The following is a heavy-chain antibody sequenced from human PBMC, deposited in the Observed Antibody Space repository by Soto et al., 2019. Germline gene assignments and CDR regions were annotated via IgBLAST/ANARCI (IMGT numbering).Heavy chain of an antibody. CDR2: ISSSSSYI. J-gene: IGHJ4*02. D-gene: IGHD5-12*01. Sequence: GGSLRLSCAASGFTFSSYNMNWVRQAPGKGLEWVSSISSSSSYIYYADSVKGRFTISRDNAKNSLYLQMNSLRADDTAVYYCAREGDVDNHREGGFDYWGQGTLVTVSS. CDR1: GFTFSSYN. CDR3: AREGDVDNHREGGFDY. V-gene: IGHV3-21*01.